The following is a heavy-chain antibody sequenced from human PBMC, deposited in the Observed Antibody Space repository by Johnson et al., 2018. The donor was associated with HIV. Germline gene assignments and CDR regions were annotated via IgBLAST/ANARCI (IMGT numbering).Heavy chain of an antibody. V-gene: IGHV3-30*02. J-gene: IGHJ3*02. D-gene: IGHD2-21*02. CDR3: AKECGGDCYDAFDI. CDR1: GFTFRSYG. Sequence: QVQLVESGGGVVQPGGSLRLSCEVSGFTFRSYGMHWVRQAPGKGLEWVAFIRYDGNIKSYADSVKGRFTISRDNSRSTLYLQMNSLRAEDTAAYYCAKECGGDCYDAFDIWGQGTMVTVSS. CDR2: IRYDGNIK.